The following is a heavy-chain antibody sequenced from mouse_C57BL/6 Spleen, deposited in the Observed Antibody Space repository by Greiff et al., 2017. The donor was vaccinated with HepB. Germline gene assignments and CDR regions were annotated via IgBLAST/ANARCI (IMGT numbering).Heavy chain of an antibody. CDR2: IYPGDGDT. CDR3: ARSEDYYYGTSSPWFAY. D-gene: IGHD1-1*01. J-gene: IGHJ3*01. Sequence: QVQLQQSGAELVKPGASVKISCKASGYAFSSYWMNWVKQRPGKGLEWIGQIYPGDGDTNYNGKFKGKATLTADKSSSTAYMQLSSQTSEDSAVYFCARSEDYYYGTSSPWFAYWGQGTLVTVSA. CDR1: GYAFSSYW. V-gene: IGHV1-80*01.